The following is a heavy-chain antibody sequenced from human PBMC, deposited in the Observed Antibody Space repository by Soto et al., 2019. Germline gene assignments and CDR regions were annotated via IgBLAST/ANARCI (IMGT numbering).Heavy chain of an antibody. CDR3: AKGSTEVGYYYYYMDV. CDR1: GFTFSSYA. V-gene: IGHV3-23*01. Sequence: HPGGSLRLSCAASGFTFSSYAMSWVRQAPGKGLEWVSAISGSGGSTYYADSVKGRFTISRDNSKNTLYLQMNSLRAEDTAVYYCAKGSTEVGYYYYYMDVWGKGTTVTVSS. CDR2: ISGSGGST. J-gene: IGHJ6*03. D-gene: IGHD2-2*01.